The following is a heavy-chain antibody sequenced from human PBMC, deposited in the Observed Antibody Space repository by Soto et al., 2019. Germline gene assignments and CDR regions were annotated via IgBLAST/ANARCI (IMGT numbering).Heavy chain of an antibody. CDR2: ISAHNGNT. CDR3: ARGRYGGY. Sequence: QVHLVQSGAEVKKPGASVKVSCKGSGYGFTTYGITWVRQAPGQGLEWMAWISAHNGNTNYAQKVQGRVTVTRDTSPSTAYMELRSLRYDDAAGYSGARGRYGGYSCQGAMVTVSS. V-gene: IGHV1-18*01. D-gene: IGHD3-10*01. J-gene: IGHJ4*02. CDR1: GYGFTTYG.